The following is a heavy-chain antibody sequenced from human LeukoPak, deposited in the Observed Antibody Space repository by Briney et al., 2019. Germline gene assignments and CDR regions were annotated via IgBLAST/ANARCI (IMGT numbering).Heavy chain of an antibody. D-gene: IGHD1-1*01. CDR1: GFTVSSNY. V-gene: IGHV3-66*01. CDR2: IYSGGST. CDR3: ARVGPETAYFDY. Sequence: GGSLRLSCAASGFTVSSNYMSWVRQAPGKGLEWVSVIYSGGSTYYADSVKGRFTISRDNSKNTLYLQMNSLRAEDTAVYYCARVGPETAYFDYWGQGTLVTVSS. J-gene: IGHJ4*02.